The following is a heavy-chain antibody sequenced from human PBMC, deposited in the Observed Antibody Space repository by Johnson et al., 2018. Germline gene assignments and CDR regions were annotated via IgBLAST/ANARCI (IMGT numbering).Heavy chain of an antibody. CDR1: RGSLSSHY. CDR2: IFHSGTT. CDR3: ARRRWDSYDAFDV. D-gene: IGHD1-26*01. J-gene: IGHJ3*01. Sequence: QVQLQESGPGLVKPSETLSLTCTVSRGSLSSHYRSWIRQPPGMGLEWIGYIFHSGTTNYNPSLQSRVTISVDTSKTQFSLRLRSVTAAATAVYYGARRRWDSYDAFDVWGQGTMVTVSS. V-gene: IGHV4-59*11.